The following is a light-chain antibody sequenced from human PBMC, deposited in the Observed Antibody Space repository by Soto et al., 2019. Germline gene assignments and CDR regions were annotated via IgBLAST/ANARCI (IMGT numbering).Light chain of an antibody. V-gene: IGKV3-20*01. Sequence: EIVLTPSPGTLSFSPGEKATLSRRARQSGFSFYLAWFQQKPGQAPRLLIYGASTRATGIPDRFSGSGSGTDFTLTISRLEPEDFAVYYCHQYGSSPWTLGQGTKVDIK. CDR1: QSGFSFY. J-gene: IGKJ1*01. CDR2: GAS. CDR3: HQYGSSPWT.